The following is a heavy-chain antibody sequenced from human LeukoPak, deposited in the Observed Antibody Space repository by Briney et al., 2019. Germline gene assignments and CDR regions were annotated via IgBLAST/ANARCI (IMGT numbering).Heavy chain of an antibody. V-gene: IGHV1-18*01. CDR2: ISAYNGNT. CDR3: ARSRRGKATSEFVLRFLEWLLPLDY. CDR1: GYTFTSYG. Sequence: ASVKVSCKASGYTFTSYGISWVRQAPGQGLEWMGWISAYNGNTNYAQKLQGRVTMTTDTSTSTAYMELRSLRSDDTAVYYCARSRRGKATSEFVLRFLEWLLPLDYWGQGTLVTVSS. J-gene: IGHJ4*02. D-gene: IGHD3-3*01.